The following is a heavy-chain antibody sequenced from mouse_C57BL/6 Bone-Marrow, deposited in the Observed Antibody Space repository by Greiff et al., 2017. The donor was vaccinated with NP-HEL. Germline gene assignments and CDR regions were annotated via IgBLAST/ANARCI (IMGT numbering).Heavy chain of an antibody. CDR3: ARSYYGSSYAGFAY. J-gene: IGHJ3*01. V-gene: IGHV1-64*01. CDR1: GYTFTSYW. CDR2: IHPNSGST. D-gene: IGHD1-1*01. Sequence: QVQLQQPGAELVKPGASVKLSCKASGYTFTSYWMHWVKQRHGQGLEWIGMIHPNSGSTKYNAKFQSKATLTVDKSSSTAYMQLSSLTSEDSAVYYCARSYYGSSYAGFAYWGQGTLVTVSA.